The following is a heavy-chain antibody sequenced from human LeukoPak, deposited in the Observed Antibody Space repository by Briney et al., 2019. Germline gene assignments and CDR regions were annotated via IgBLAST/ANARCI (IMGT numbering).Heavy chain of an antibody. CDR1: GFTFSNAW. CDR2: IKSKTDGGTT. Sequence: GGSLRLSCAASGFTFSNAWMSWVRQAPGKGLEWVGRIKSKTDGGTTDYAAPVKGRFTISRDDSKNTLYLQMNSLKTEDTAVYYCTTDRVTITFGGVIAKYYFDYWGQGTLVTVSS. J-gene: IGHJ4*02. CDR3: TTDRVTITFGGVIAKYYFDY. V-gene: IGHV3-15*01. D-gene: IGHD3-16*02.